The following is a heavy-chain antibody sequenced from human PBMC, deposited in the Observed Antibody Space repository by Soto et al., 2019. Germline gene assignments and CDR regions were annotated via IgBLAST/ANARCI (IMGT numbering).Heavy chain of an antibody. CDR1: GYTFTTYD. J-gene: IGHJ5*02. CDR3: ARGRGWRDQ. D-gene: IGHD6-19*01. V-gene: IGHV1-8*01. Sequence: ASVKVSCKASGYTFTTYDSSWVRQATGQGLEWMGWMDPKSGHTDYAAKFQGRVTMTRNTSISTAYMELSSLRSDDTAVYYCARGRGWRDQWGQGTLVTVSS. CDR2: MDPKSGHT.